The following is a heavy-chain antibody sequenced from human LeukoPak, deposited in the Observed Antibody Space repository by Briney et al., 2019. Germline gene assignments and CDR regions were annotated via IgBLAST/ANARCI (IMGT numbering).Heavy chain of an antibody. D-gene: IGHD2-8*01. CDR1: GDTLTELS. Sequence: ASVKVSCKLSGDTLTELSMHWVRQSPGKGLEWMGGFDPEEGETIYAQRFQGRVTMTEDTVTDTAHMELSSLTSEDTAVYYCATAGIVLDTGAEFLLHWGQGTLVTVS. V-gene: IGHV1-24*01. J-gene: IGHJ1*01. CDR2: FDPEEGET. CDR3: ATAGIVLDTGAEFLLH.